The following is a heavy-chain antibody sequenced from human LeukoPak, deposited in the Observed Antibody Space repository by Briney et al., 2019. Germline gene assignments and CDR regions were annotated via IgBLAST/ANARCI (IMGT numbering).Heavy chain of an antibody. Sequence: GGSLRLPCAASGFTFSSYSMHWVRQAPGKGLEWVSSISSSNSYIYYADSVKGRFTISRDNAKNSLYLQMNSLRVEDTAVYYCARDQAPYCTNGICYERQAYYFDYWGQGTLVTVSS. D-gene: IGHD2-8*01. V-gene: IGHV3-21*01. CDR2: ISSSNSYI. CDR1: GFTFSSYS. CDR3: ARDQAPYCTNGICYERQAYYFDY. J-gene: IGHJ4*02.